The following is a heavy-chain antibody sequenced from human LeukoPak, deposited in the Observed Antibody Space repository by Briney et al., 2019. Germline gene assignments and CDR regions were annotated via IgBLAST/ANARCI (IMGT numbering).Heavy chain of an antibody. CDR3: ARVISSGWAAFDI. CDR1: GFTFSTYA. D-gene: IGHD6-19*01. V-gene: IGHV3-21*01. CDR2: ISSSSSYI. J-gene: IGHJ3*02. Sequence: GGSLRLSCAASGFTFSTYAMNWVRQAPGKGLEWVSSISSSSSYIYYADSVKGRFTISRDNAKNSLYLQMNSLRAEDTAVYYCARVISSGWAAFDIWGQGTMVTVSS.